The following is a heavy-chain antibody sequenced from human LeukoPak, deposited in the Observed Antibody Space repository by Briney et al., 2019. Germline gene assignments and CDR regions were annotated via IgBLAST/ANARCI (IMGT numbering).Heavy chain of an antibody. V-gene: IGHV4-59*11. CDR2: IYYRGST. J-gene: IGHJ6*03. CDR1: GGSISSHY. CDR3: ARVTNSGSYPYYYYYMDV. D-gene: IGHD1-26*01. Sequence: SETLSLTCTVSGGSISSHYWSWIRQPPGKGLEWIGYIYYRGSTNYNPSLKSRVTISVDTSKNQFSLTLSSVTAADTAVYYCARVTNSGSYPYYYYYMDVWGKGTTVTVSS.